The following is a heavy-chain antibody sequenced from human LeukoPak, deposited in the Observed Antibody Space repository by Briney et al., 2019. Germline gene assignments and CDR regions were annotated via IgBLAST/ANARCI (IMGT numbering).Heavy chain of an antibody. CDR1: GFTFSSYA. Sequence: GGSLRLSCAASGFTFSSYAMSWVRQAPGKGLEWVSAISGSGGSTYYADSVKGRFTISRDNSKNTLYLQMNSLRAEDTAVYYCARGDDILTGYFAVCAFDIWGQGTMVTVS. V-gene: IGHV3-23*01. CDR3: ARGDDILTGYFAVCAFDI. D-gene: IGHD3-9*01. CDR2: ISGSGGST. J-gene: IGHJ3*02.